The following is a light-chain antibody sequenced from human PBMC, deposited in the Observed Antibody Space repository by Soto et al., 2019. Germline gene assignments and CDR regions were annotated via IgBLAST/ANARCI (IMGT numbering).Light chain of an antibody. CDR1: QSVSSN. CDR3: QQYNNWPQT. Sequence: EIVMTQSPVTLSVSPGERATLSCWAGQSVSSNLAWYQQKPGQAPRLLIYGASTRATGIPARFSGSGSGTEFTLTISSLQSEDFAVYYCQQYNNWPQTFGQGTKVDIK. V-gene: IGKV3-15*01. J-gene: IGKJ1*01. CDR2: GAS.